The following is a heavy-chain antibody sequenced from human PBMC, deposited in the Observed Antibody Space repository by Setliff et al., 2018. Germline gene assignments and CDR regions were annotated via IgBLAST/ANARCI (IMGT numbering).Heavy chain of an antibody. CDR2: INPHGSEK. V-gene: IGHV3-7*01. Sequence: GGSLRLSCAVSGFTFSNYWVSWVRQAPGKGLEWLASINPHGSEKYYADSVKGRFTISRDNAKNSLSLQMNNLRTEDTAVYYCFGAGTCSYWGQGTLVTVSS. D-gene: IGHD3-10*01. CDR1: GFTFSNYW. J-gene: IGHJ4*02. CDR3: FGAGTCSY.